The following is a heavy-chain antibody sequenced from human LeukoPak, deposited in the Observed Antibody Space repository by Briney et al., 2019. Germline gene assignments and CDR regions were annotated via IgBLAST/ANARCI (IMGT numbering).Heavy chain of an antibody. Sequence: APVKVSCKVSGHTLTELSIHWVRQAPGKGLEWMGGFDPEDGETIYAQKFQGRVTMTEDTSTGTAYMELSSLRSEDTAVYYCVTLGWFGEAYGMDVWGQGTTVTVSS. J-gene: IGHJ6*02. CDR3: VTLGWFGEAYGMDV. CDR2: FDPEDGET. D-gene: IGHD3-10*01. V-gene: IGHV1-24*01. CDR1: GHTLTELS.